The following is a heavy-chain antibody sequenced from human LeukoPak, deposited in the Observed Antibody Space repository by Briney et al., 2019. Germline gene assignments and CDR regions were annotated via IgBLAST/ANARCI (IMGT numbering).Heavy chain of an antibody. CDR3: ATLRWNRNWFDP. J-gene: IGHJ5*02. CDR1: GYTLTELS. V-gene: IGHV1-24*01. CDR2: FDPEDGET. Sequence: ALVKVSCKVSGYTLTELSMHWVRQAPGKGLEWMGGFDPEDGETIYAQKFQGRVTMTEDTSTDTAYMELSSLRSEDTAVYYCATLRWNRNWFDPWGQGTLVTVSS. D-gene: IGHD4-23*01.